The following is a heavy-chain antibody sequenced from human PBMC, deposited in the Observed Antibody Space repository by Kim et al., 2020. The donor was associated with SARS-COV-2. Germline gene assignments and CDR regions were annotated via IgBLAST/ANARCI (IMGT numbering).Heavy chain of an antibody. V-gene: IGHV3-9*01. D-gene: IGHD5-12*01. CDR3: AKANHGYTASLYAFDI. J-gene: IGHJ3*02. CDR1: GFTFDDYA. CDR2: ISWNSGSI. Sequence: GGSLRLSCAASGFTFDDYAMHWVRQAPGKGLEWVSGISWNSGSIGYADSVKGRFTISRDNAKNSLYLQMNSLRAEDTALYYCAKANHGYTASLYAFDIWGQGTMVTVSS.